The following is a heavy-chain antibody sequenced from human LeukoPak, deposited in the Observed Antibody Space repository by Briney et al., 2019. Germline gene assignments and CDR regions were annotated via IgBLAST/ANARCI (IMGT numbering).Heavy chain of an antibody. V-gene: IGHV3-23*01. CDR1: GFNLHSYA. CDR2: ISVTGDIT. D-gene: IGHD2-21*01. J-gene: IGHJ4*02. Sequence: GGSLRLSCAASGFNLHSYAMSWLRQTPQKGLEWVSGISVTGDITYYADSVKGRFTIARDNSRTTLYLQLNSLRAHDTAVYYCAKSHITRYPLQYYFDLWGQGAQVIVSS. CDR3: AKSHITRYPLQYYFDL.